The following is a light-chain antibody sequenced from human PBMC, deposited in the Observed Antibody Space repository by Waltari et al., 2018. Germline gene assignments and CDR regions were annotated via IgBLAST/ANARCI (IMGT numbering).Light chain of an antibody. Sequence: EILLTQSPGTLSLSPGERATLSSRAGQSVGRYLAWYQQKPCQPPRLLIYGSSNRATGTPDRFSGSGSGTDFSLTISRLESEDVAVYYCQHYVSLPVTFGQGTKVEIK. CDR2: GSS. CDR1: QSVGRY. J-gene: IGKJ1*01. V-gene: IGKV3-20*01. CDR3: QHYVSLPVT.